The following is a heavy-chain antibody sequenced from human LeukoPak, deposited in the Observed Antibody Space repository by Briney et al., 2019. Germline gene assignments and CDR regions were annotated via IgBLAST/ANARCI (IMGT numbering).Heavy chain of an antibody. J-gene: IGHJ4*02. CDR1: GGSISSGDYY. CDR3: AREVRTIFGVVQKDDY. Sequence: SQTLSLTCTVSGGSISSGDYYWSWIRQPPGKGLEWIGYIYYSGSTYYNPSLKSRVTISVDTSKNQSSLKLSSVAAADTAVYYCAREVRTIFGVVQKDDYWGQGTLVTVSS. CDR2: IYYSGST. V-gene: IGHV4-30-4*08. D-gene: IGHD3-3*01.